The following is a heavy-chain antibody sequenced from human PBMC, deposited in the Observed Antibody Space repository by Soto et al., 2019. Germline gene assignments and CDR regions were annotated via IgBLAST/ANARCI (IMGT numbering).Heavy chain of an antibody. J-gene: IGHJ6*02. D-gene: IGHD2-2*01. CDR1: GGTFSSYA. Sequence: QVQLVQSGAEGKKPGSSVKVSCKASGGTFSSYAISWVRQAPGQGLEWMGGIIPISGTANYAQKFQGRVTITADESTSTAYMELSSLGSEDTAVYYCARSQGSSTSLEIYYYYYYGMDVWGQGTRVTVSS. CDR2: IIPISGTA. V-gene: IGHV1-69*01. CDR3: ARSQGSSTSLEIYYYYYYGMDV.